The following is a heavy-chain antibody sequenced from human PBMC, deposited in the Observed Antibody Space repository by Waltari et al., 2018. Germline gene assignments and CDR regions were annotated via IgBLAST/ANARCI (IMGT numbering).Heavy chain of an antibody. D-gene: IGHD4-17*01. CDR3: ARWDGDYLPFDY. CDR1: GYTFTGYY. J-gene: IGHJ4*02. CDR2: VNPNRGGT. Sequence: QVQLVQSGAEVKKPGASVKVSCKASGYTFTGYYMHWVRQAPGQGLEWMGRVNPNRGGTNYAQKFQGRVTMTRDTSISTAYMELSRLRSDDTAVYYCARWDGDYLPFDYWGQGTLVTVSS. V-gene: IGHV1-2*06.